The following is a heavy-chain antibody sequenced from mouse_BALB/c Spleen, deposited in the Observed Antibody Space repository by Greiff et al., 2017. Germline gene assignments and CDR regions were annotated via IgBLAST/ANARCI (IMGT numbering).Heavy chain of an antibody. Sequence: EVQLVESGGGLVQPGGSRKLSCAASGFTFSSFGMHWVRQAPEKGLEWVAYISSGSSTIYYADTVKGRFTISRDNPKNTLFLQMTSLRSEDTAMYYCARWQSAYWGQGTLVTVSA. CDR2: ISSGSSTI. CDR3: ARWQSAY. J-gene: IGHJ3*01. D-gene: IGHD6-1*01. CDR1: GFTFSSFG. V-gene: IGHV5-17*02.